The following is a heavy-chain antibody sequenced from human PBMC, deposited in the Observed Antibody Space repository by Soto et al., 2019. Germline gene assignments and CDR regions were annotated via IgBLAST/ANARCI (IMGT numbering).Heavy chain of an antibody. CDR3: ARDLECSGGSCDNWFDP. Sequence: PVGSLRLSCAASGFTFSSYAMHWVRQAPGKGLEWVAVISYDGSNKYYADSVKGRFTISRDNSKNTLYLQMNSLRAEDTAVYYCARDLECSGGSCDNWFDPWGQGTLVTVSS. D-gene: IGHD2-15*01. V-gene: IGHV3-30-3*01. J-gene: IGHJ5*02. CDR2: ISYDGSNK. CDR1: GFTFSSYA.